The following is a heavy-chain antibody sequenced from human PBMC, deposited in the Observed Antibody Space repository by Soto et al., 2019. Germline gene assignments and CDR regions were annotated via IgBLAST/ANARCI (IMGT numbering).Heavy chain of an antibody. V-gene: IGHV3-23*01. Sequence: EVQLLQSGGVLVQPGGSLRLSCAASGFTFNDYAMSWVRHAPGKGLEWVSTISDSGATYYADSVKGRFTISRDNSKNTLYLQMSRLRAEDTAVYFCAKCVAGPHCTSTSCLFSFDYWGQGTLVTISS. CDR1: GFTFNDYA. CDR2: ISDSGAT. J-gene: IGHJ4*02. CDR3: AKCVAGPHCTSTSCLFSFDY. D-gene: IGHD2-2*01.